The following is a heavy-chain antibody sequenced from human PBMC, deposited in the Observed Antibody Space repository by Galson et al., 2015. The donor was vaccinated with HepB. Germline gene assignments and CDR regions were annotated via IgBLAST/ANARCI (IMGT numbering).Heavy chain of an antibody. V-gene: IGHV3-15*01. Sequence: SLRLSCAASGFTFSNAWMSWVRQAPGKGLEWVGRIKSKTDGGTTDYAAPVKGRFTISRDDSKNTLYLQTNSLKTEDTAVYYCTAGWLLWFDYWGQGTLVTVSS. CDR3: TAGWLLWFDY. CDR1: GFTFSNAW. CDR2: IKSKTDGGTT. D-gene: IGHD3-9*01. J-gene: IGHJ4*02.